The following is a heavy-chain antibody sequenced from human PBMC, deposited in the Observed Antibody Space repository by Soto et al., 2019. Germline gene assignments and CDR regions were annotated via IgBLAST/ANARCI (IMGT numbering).Heavy chain of an antibody. CDR2: ISGSGGST. J-gene: IGHJ5*02. Sequence: EVQLLESGGGLVQPGGSLRLSCAASGFTFSSYAMSWVRQAPGKGLEWVSAISGSGGSTYYADSVKGRFTISRDNSKNTLYLQMNRLRAEDTAVYYCAKDPRGIVVVPAATPLTWFDPWGQGTLVTVSS. V-gene: IGHV3-23*01. CDR1: GFTFSSYA. D-gene: IGHD2-2*01. CDR3: AKDPRGIVVVPAATPLTWFDP.